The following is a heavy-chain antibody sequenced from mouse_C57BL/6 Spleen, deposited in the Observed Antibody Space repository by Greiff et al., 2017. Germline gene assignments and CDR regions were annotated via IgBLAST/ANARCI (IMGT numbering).Heavy chain of an antibody. V-gene: IGHV1-52*01. Sequence: QVQLQQPGAELVRPGSSVKLSCKASGYTFTSYWMHWVKQRPIQGLEWIGNIDPSDSETHYNQQFKDKATLTVDKSSSTAYMLLSSLISEDFAVYYCARSGYYYGSRAWFAYWGQGTLVTVSA. J-gene: IGHJ3*01. CDR1: GYTFTSYW. CDR2: IDPSDSET. CDR3: ARSGYYYGSRAWFAY. D-gene: IGHD1-1*01.